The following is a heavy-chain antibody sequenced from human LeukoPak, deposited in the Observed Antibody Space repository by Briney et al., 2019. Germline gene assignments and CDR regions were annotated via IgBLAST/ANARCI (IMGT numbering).Heavy chain of an antibody. CDR3: ASSGWYYFDY. V-gene: IGHV3-21*01. CDR1: GFPFRWYS. D-gene: IGHD6-19*01. J-gene: IGHJ4*02. CDR2: ISSSSSYI. Sequence: GSLRLFCAAFGFPFRWYSLELVRPGSGKGLGWVSPISSSSSYIYYADSVKGRFTISRDNAKNSLYLQMNSLRAEDTAVYYCASSGWYYFDYWGQGTLVTVSS.